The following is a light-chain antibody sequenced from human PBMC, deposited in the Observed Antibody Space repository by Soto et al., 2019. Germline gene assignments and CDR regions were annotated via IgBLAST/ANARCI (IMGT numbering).Light chain of an antibody. CDR1: QSISSW. Sequence: DIQMTQSPSTLSASVGDRVTITCRASQSISSWLAWYQQKPGKAPKLLIYDASSLESGVPSRFSGSGSGTEFTLTISSLQPDDVATYYCQKYSSALITFGQGTRLEIK. V-gene: IGKV1-5*01. J-gene: IGKJ5*01. CDR2: DAS. CDR3: QKYSSALIT.